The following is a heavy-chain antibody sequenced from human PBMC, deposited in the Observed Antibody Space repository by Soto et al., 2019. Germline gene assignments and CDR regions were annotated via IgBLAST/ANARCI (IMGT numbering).Heavy chain of an antibody. CDR3: AGGWFGEFVSYFDS. J-gene: IGHJ4*02. Sequence: QVQLVQSGAEVKKPGASVKVSCKASGFTFTSYAISWVRQAPGQGLEWMGWISAYNDNTNYAQKLTGRVTMTTDTPTSTAYMELRSLRSDDTAVYYCAGGWFGEFVSYFDSWGQGTLVTVSS. CDR1: GFTFTSYA. V-gene: IGHV1-18*01. CDR2: ISAYNDNT. D-gene: IGHD3-10*01.